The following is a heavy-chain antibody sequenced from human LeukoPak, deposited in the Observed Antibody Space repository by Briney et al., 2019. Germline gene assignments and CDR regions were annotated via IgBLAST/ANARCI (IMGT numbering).Heavy chain of an antibody. V-gene: IGHV4-39*01. CDR3: ARRPQSYIDV. CDR2: INYSAST. Sequence: SETLSLTCTVSGGSISSSSYYWGWIRQPPGKGLEWIGSINYSASTYYNPSLKSRVTISVDTSKNQFSLKLSSVTAADTAVYYCARRPQSYIDVWGKGTTVPVSS. J-gene: IGHJ6*03. CDR1: GGSISSSSYY.